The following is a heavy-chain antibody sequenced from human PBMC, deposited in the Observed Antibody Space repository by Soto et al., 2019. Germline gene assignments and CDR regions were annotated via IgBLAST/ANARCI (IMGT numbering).Heavy chain of an antibody. V-gene: IGHV3-66*01. Sequence: EVRLVESGGGLVQPGGSLRLSCAASGVTVGNNSMSWVRQAPGNGLEWVSVTYSGGDTRYADSVKGRFTISRDSTKNTVYLKIDSLRAGGTAVYYCARNVTVTALGYWGQGSLVTVSS. CDR1: GVTVGNNS. CDR2: TYSGGDT. J-gene: IGHJ4*02. CDR3: ARNVTVTALGY. D-gene: IGHD4-17*01.